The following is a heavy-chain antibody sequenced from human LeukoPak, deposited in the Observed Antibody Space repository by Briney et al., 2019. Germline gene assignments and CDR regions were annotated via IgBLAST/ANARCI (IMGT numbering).Heavy chain of an antibody. CDR1: GGTFSSYA. J-gene: IGHJ6*03. CDR2: IIPIFGTA. V-gene: IGHV1-69*05. D-gene: IGHD3-9*01. CDR3: ARDYDSRFRYFEINYYYYMDV. Sequence: GASVKVSCKASGGTFSSYAISWVRQAPGQGLEWMGGIIPIFGTANYAQKFQGRVTITTDESTSTAYMELSSLRSEDTAVYYCARDYDSRFRYFEINYYYYMDVWGKGTTVTVSS.